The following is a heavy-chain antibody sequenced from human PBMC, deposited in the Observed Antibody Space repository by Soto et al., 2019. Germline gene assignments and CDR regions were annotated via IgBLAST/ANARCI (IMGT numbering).Heavy chain of an antibody. J-gene: IGHJ3*02. Sequence: QVQLQESGPGLVKPSQTLSLTCTVSGGSISSGDYYWSWIRQPPGKGLEWIGYIYYSGSTYYKSPLKSRVIISIDTSKNQCSLKLSSVTAADTAVYYCARKGWPDVFDIWGQGAMVTVSS. CDR1: GGSISSGDYY. CDR3: ARKGWPDVFDI. CDR2: IYYSGST. V-gene: IGHV4-30-4*01.